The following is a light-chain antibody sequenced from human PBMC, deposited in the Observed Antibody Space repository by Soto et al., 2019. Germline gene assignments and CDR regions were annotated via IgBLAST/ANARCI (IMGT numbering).Light chain of an antibody. CDR2: EVS. J-gene: IGLJ1*01. CDR1: SSDVGGYKY. Sequence: QSALTQPASVSGSPGQSITISCTGTSSDVGGYKYVSWYQQPPGKAPKLMIYEVSNRPSGVSNRFSGSKSGNTASLTISGLQAEDEADYYCSSYTSSSTLNVFGTGTKLTVL. CDR3: SSYTSSSTLNV. V-gene: IGLV2-14*01.